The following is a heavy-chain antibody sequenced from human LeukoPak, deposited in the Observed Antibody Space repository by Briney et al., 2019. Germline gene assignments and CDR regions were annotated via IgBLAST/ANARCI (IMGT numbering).Heavy chain of an antibody. V-gene: IGHV1-8*01. CDR2: MNPNSGNT. D-gene: IGHD2-15*01. CDR3: ARGPVKYCSGGSCYSR. CDR1: GYTFTSND. J-gene: IGHJ4*02. Sequence: GASVKVSCKASGYTFTSNDINWVRQATGQGLEWMGWMNPNSGNTGYAQKFQGRVTMTRNTSISTAYMELSSLRSEDTAVYYCARGPVKYCSGGSCYSRWGQGTLVTVSS.